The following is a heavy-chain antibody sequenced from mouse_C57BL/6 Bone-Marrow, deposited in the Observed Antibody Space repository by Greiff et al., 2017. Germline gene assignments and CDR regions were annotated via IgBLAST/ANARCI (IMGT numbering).Heavy chain of an antibody. J-gene: IGHJ4*01. V-gene: IGHV7-3*01. CDR1: GFTFTDYY. CDR3: ARSHLLLRYGAMDY. D-gene: IGHD1-1*01. CDR2: IRNKANGYTT. Sequence: EVKLVESGGGLVQPGGSLSLSCAASGFTFTDYYMSWVRQPPGKALEWLGFIRNKANGYTTEYSASVKGRFTISRDNSQSILYLQMNALRAEDSATYYCARSHLLLRYGAMDYWGQGTSVTVSS.